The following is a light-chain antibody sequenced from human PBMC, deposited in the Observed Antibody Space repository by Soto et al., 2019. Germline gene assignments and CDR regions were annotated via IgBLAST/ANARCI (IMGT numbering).Light chain of an antibody. CDR3: QQYGSSPYT. Sequence: EIVLTQSPGTLSLSPGERATLSCRASQSVRSSYLAWYQQKPGHTPRLLIYGASARATDIPDRFSGSGSGTDFTLTISRLEPEDFAGYYCQQYGSSPYTFGQGTKLEIK. CDR2: GAS. V-gene: IGKV3-20*01. J-gene: IGKJ2*01. CDR1: QSVRSSY.